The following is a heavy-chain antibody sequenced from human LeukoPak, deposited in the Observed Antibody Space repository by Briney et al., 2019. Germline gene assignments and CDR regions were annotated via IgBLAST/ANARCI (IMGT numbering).Heavy chain of an antibody. V-gene: IGHV4-59*08. CDR2: IFYSGST. CDR3: ARHTPGNDAFDI. J-gene: IGHJ3*02. CDR1: GGSISSYY. Sequence: PSETLSLTCTVSGGSISSYYWSWIRQPPGKGLEWIGSIFYSGSTNYNPSLKSRVTISVDASKNQFSLKLSSVTAADTAVYYCARHTPGNDAFDIWGQGTMVTVSS.